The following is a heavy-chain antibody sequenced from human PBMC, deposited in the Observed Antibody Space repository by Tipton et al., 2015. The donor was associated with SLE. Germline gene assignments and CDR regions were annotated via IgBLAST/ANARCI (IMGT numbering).Heavy chain of an antibody. Sequence: GSLRLSCTVSGDSISGYFWSWIRQPPGKGLEWIGYLSDSGSTNYNPSLKSRLTISVESKNHFSLKLSSVTAADTAVYYCARGSLGRHYDFLTGRTYYYFYYMDVWGKGTTVTVSS. V-gene: IGHV4-59*01. CDR2: LSDSGST. J-gene: IGHJ6*03. D-gene: IGHD3-9*01. CDR3: ARGSLGRHYDFLTGRTYYYFYYMDV. CDR1: GDSISGYF.